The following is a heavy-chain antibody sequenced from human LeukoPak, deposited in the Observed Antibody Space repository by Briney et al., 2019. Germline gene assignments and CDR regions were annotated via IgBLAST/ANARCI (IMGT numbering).Heavy chain of an antibody. Sequence: QPGGSLILSCAASGFTFSSYAMSWARQTRGKALEWVSAISGSGGSTYYAHSVKGRFTISRDNSKNTLYLQMNSLRAEDTAVYYCEKERNAFDIWGQGTMVTVSS. CDR1: GFTFSSYA. CDR3: EKERNAFDI. V-gene: IGHV3-23*01. CDR2: ISGSGGST. J-gene: IGHJ3*02.